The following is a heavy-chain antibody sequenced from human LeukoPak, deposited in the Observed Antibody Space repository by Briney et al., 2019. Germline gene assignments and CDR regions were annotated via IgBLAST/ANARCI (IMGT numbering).Heavy chain of an antibody. V-gene: IGHV3-30*07. Sequence: DSVKGRFTISRDNSKNTLFLQVNSLRAEDTAVYYCARDDALGDNALDIWGQGTMVTVSS. D-gene: IGHD3-16*01. CDR3: ARDDALGDNALDI. J-gene: IGHJ3*02.